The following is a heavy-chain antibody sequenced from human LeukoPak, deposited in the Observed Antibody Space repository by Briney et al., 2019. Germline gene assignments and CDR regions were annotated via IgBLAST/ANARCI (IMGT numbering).Heavy chain of an antibody. D-gene: IGHD3-10*01. CDR3: VKGRSGTLYYFDY. CDR1: GFTFSSYG. Sequence: GGSLRLSCAASGFTFSSYGMHWVRQAPGKGLEWVAFIGYDGSNKYYADSMKGRFTISRDNSKNTLYLQMNSLRAEDTAVYYCVKGRSGTLYYFDYWGQGTLVTVSS. J-gene: IGHJ4*02. V-gene: IGHV3-30*02. CDR2: IGYDGSNK.